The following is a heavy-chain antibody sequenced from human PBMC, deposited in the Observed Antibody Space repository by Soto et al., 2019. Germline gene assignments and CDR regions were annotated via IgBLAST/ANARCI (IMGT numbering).Heavy chain of an antibody. CDR1: GFTFDDYG. Sequence: EVQLVESGGGVVRPGGSLRLSCAASGFTFDDYGMSWVRQAPGKGLEWVSGINWNGGSTGYADSVKGLFTISRDNAMNSLYLQMNSLRAEDTALYHCARDWAGYCSSTSCSYNWFDPWGQGTLVTVSS. CDR3: ARDWAGYCSSTSCSYNWFDP. J-gene: IGHJ5*02. CDR2: INWNGGST. D-gene: IGHD2-2*01. V-gene: IGHV3-20*01.